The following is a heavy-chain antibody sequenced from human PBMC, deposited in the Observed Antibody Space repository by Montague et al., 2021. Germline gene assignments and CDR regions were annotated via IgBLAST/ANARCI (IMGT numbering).Heavy chain of an antibody. V-gene: IGHV3-74*01. CDR1: GFSSSSYW. J-gene: IGHJ3*02. D-gene: IGHD6-13*01. Sequence: SLRLSCAASGFSSSSYWMHWVRQAPGKGLLWVSRITLDGSSTTFADSVKGRFTTSRVNAKATLYLQMNSLRVEDTAVYYCARNLASAAPGAFDIWGQGTMVTVSS. CDR3: ARNLASAAPGAFDI. CDR2: ITLDGSST.